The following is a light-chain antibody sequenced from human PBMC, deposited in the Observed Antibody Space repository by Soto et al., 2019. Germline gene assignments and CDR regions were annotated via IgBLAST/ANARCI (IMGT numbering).Light chain of an antibody. V-gene: IGKV3-11*01. CDR2: EAS. J-gene: IGKJ4*01. CDR3: QQRSDWPPLT. CDR1: QSISST. Sequence: VLTQSPATLSLSPGERDTLSCRASQSISSTLAWYQQKPGQAPRLLIYEASNRATGIPARFSGSGSGTDFTITISSLEPEDFAVYYCQQRSDWPPLTFGGGTKVEIK.